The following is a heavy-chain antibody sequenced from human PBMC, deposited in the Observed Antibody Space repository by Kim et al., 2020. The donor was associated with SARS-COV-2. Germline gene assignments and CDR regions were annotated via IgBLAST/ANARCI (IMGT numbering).Heavy chain of an antibody. CDR1: GFTFSSYG. J-gene: IGHJ6*02. D-gene: IGHD4-4*01. V-gene: IGHV3-30*18. CDR2: ISYDGSNK. CDR3: AKDHGTVYYYYGMDV. Sequence: GGSLRLSCAASGFTFSSYGMHWVRQAPGKGLEWVAVISYDGSNKYYADSVKGRFTISRDNSKNTLYLQMNSLRAEDTAVYYCAKDHGTVYYYYGMDVWGQGTTVTVSS.